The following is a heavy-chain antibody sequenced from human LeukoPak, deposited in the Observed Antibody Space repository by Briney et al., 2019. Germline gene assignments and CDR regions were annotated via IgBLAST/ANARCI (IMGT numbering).Heavy chain of an antibody. CDR3: AREGGYSYGLIDY. J-gene: IGHJ4*02. D-gene: IGHD5-18*01. Sequence: PGGSLRLSCTTSGFTYSDYYMSWIRQAPGKGLEGVSYISSSSVYTDYADSVKGRFTISRDNGKNSLFLQMNSLRAEDTAVYYCAREGGYSYGLIDYWGQGTLVTASS. CDR1: GFTYSDYY. CDR2: ISSSSVYT. V-gene: IGHV3-11*06.